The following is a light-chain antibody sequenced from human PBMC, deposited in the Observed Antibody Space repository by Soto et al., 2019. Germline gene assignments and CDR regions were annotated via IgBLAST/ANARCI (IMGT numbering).Light chain of an antibody. CDR3: QQRSNWGFT. CDR1: QRVSSY. CDR2: DAS. Sequence: IVLTQSPAPLSLSPGERATLSCRASQRVSSYLAWYQQKPGQAPRLLIYDASNRATGIPARFSGSGSGTDFTLTISSLEPEDFAVYYCQQRSNWGFTFGPGTKVDIK. V-gene: IGKV3-11*01. J-gene: IGKJ3*01.